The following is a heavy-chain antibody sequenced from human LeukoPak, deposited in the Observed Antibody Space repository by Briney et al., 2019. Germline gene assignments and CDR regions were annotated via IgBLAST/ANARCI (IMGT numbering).Heavy chain of an antibody. D-gene: IGHD3-9*01. CDR1: GFNFHSYS. CDR3: ARGPLLRYFDWLFGY. CDR2: ISSSSSYI. V-gene: IGHV3-21*04. Sequence: GESLTHLHAASGFNFHSYSMNWLRPPPPKGLEWVSSISSSSSYIHYAPVAKGRFTHSRAHAKNSLHLQMNSLKAEDTALHYCARGPLLRYFDWLFGYWGQGTLVTVSS. J-gene: IGHJ4*02.